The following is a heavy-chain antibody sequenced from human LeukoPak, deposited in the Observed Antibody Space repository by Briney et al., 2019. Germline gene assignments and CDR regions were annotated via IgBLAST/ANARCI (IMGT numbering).Heavy chain of an antibody. Sequence: ASVKVSCKASGYTFSSYGISWVRQAPGQGLEWMGWINTYNGNTNYAQKLQGRVTMTRDTSTSTVYMELSSLRSEDTAVYYCARSYSYGDYVRSEAFDYWGQGTLVTVSS. CDR2: INTYNGNT. CDR1: GYTFSSYG. V-gene: IGHV1-18*01. D-gene: IGHD4-17*01. CDR3: ARSYSYGDYVRSEAFDY. J-gene: IGHJ4*02.